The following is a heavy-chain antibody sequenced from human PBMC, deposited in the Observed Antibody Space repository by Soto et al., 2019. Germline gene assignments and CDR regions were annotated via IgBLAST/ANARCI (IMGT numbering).Heavy chain of an antibody. D-gene: IGHD2-2*01. Sequence: ASVKVSCKASGGTFSSYTISWVRQAPGQGLEWMGRIIPILGIANYAQKFQGRVTITADKSTSTAYMELSSLRSEDTAVYYCARSVEDAPYCSSTSCYLNYYYYYMDVWGKGTTVTVSS. CDR1: GGTFSSYT. V-gene: IGHV1-69*02. CDR3: ARSVEDAPYCSSTSCYLNYYYYYMDV. CDR2: IIPILGIA. J-gene: IGHJ6*03.